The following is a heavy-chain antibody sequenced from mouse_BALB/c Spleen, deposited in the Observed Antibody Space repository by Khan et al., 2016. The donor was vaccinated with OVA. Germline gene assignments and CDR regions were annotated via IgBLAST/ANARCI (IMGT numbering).Heavy chain of an antibody. J-gene: IGHJ2*01. CDR2: INPSTAYT. Sequence: QVQLQQSGAELAKPGASVKMSCKASGYTFLNYWILWVKQRPGQGLEWIGYINPSTAYTEYNQNFKDKATLTADKSSRTAYMQLSSLTSEDSAVYYCARRGLRWDFDYGGQGTTLTVSS. CDR1: GYTFLNYW. D-gene: IGHD1-1*01. V-gene: IGHV1-7*01. CDR3: ARRGLRWDFDY.